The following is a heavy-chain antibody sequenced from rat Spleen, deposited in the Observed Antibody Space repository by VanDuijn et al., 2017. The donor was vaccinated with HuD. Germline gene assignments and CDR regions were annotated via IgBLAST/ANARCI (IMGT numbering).Heavy chain of an antibody. V-gene: IGHV2-63*01. D-gene: IGHD1-2*01. Sequence: QVQLKESGPGLVQPSQTLSLTCTVSGFSLSNYGVNWVRQPPGKGLEWMGRMRYNGDTSFNSALKSRLSFNRDTSKNQVFLKMNSLQTDDTGTYFCTRDRFYSSYTYYYYFDFWGPGTMVTVSS. CDR1: GFSLSNYG. CDR3: TRDRFYSSYTYYYYFDF. CDR2: MRYNGDT. J-gene: IGHJ1*01.